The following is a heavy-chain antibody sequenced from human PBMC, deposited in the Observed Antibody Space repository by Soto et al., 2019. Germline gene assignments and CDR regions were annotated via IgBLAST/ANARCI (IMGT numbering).Heavy chain of an antibody. CDR1: GFTFSSYG. J-gene: IGHJ6*02. CDR2: ISYDGSNK. Sequence: GGSLRLSCAASGFTFSSYGMHWVRQAPGKGLEWVAVISYDGSNKYYADSVKGRFTISRDNSKNTLYLQMNSLRAEDTAVYYCAKATRAVADTYHYYGMDVWGQGTTVTVSS. CDR3: AKATRAVADTYHYYGMDV. V-gene: IGHV3-30*18. D-gene: IGHD6-19*01.